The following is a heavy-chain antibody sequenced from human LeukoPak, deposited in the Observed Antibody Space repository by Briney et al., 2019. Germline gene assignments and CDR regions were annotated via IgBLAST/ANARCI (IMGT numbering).Heavy chain of an antibody. CDR2: ISGSGGST. Sequence: GGSLRLSCAASGFTFSSYAMSWVRQAPGRGLEWVSAISGSGGSTYYADSVKGRFTISRDNSKTTLYLQMNSLRAEDTAVYYCAKDPTGTTIIDYWGQGTLDTVSS. CDR1: GFTFSSYA. CDR3: AKDPTGTTIIDY. V-gene: IGHV3-23*01. J-gene: IGHJ4*02. D-gene: IGHD1-1*01.